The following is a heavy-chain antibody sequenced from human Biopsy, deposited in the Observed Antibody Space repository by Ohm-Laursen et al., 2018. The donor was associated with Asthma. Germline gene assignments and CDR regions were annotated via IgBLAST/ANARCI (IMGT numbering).Heavy chain of an antibody. CDR2: ISPIFGSS. D-gene: IGHD3-10*01. CDR3: ARPSPNGDILYYYYHMDV. J-gene: IGHJ6*02. V-gene: IGHV1-69*13. Sequence: VKISCKASGGMFGNYAISWVRQAPGLGLEWMGGISPIFGSSNYAQRFQGRVTITADIFTRTVYMELSGLRFDDTAIYYCARPSPNGDILYYYYHMDVWGQGTTVIVSS. CDR1: GGMFGNYA.